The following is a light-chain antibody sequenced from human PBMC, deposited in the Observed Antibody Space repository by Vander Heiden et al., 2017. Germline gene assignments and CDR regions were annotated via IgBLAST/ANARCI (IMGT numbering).Light chain of an antibody. CDR1: QSVSSSY. Sequence: EIVLTQPPGTLSLSPGERATLSCRASQSVSSSYLTWYQQKPGQAPRLLIYGASSRATGIPDRCSGSGSGTDFTLTISRLEPEDFAVYYCQQYGSSITFGQGTRLEIK. CDR2: GAS. J-gene: IGKJ5*01. CDR3: QQYGSSIT. V-gene: IGKV3-20*01.